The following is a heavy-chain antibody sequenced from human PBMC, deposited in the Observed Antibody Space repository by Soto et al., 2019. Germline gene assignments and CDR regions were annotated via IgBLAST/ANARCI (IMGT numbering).Heavy chain of an antibody. V-gene: IGHV3-30*04. CDR2: VAYDGRSK. D-gene: IGHD2-2*01. CDR3: ARDDILVIPGGSYNYGVDV. J-gene: IGHJ6*02. CDR1: GFTFSDYA. Sequence: QVQLVESGGGVVQPGRSLRLSCAASGFTFSDYAMHWVRQAPGKGLEWVAVVAYDGRSKYYADSVKGRFTISRDNSRTTVYLQMNSLRDEDTAMYYCARDDILVIPGGSYNYGVDVWGHGTTVTVSS.